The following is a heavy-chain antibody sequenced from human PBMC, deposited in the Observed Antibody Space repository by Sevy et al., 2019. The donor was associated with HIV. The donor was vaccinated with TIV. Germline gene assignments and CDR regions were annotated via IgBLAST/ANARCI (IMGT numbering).Heavy chain of an antibody. CDR3: TDIGQVPFDY. CDR1: GFTFNQAW. J-gene: IGHJ4*02. Sequence: GGSLRLSCGASGFTFNQAWMDWVRQAPGKGLEWVGRIKTKIYGGTTDSAASVKGRFTISKDDSESKLYLQMNGLKTEDTAVYYCTDIGQVPFDYWGQGALVTVSS. V-gene: IGHV3-15*07. D-gene: IGHD3-10*01. CDR2: IKTKIYGGTT.